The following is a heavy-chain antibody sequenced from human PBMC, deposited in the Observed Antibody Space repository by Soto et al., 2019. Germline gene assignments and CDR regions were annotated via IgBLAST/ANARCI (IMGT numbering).Heavy chain of an antibody. V-gene: IGHV4-59*01. D-gene: IGHD6-13*01. Sequence: SETLSLTCTVSGGSISSYYWSWILQPPGKGLEWIGYIYYSGSTNYNPSLKSRVTISVDTSKNQFSLKLSSVTAADTAVYYCAREFYAAAVTTNWFDLWGQGPLVT. CDR2: IYYSGST. CDR3: AREFYAAAVTTNWFDL. J-gene: IGHJ5*02. CDR1: GGSISSYY.